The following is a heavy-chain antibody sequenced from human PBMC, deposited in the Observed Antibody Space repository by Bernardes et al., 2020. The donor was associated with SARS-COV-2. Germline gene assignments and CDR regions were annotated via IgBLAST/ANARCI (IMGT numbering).Heavy chain of an antibody. Sequence: ASVKVSCKASGYTFTSYDIDWVRQATGQGLEWMGWMNPNSGNTGYAQKIQGNVNITRNTSISTAYMELSSLRSEDTAVYYCATSGSYYAGDIDYWGQATLGT. V-gene: IGHV1-8*01. D-gene: IGHD1-26*01. CDR1: GYTFTSYD. CDR3: ATSGSYYAGDIDY. J-gene: IGHJ4*02. CDR2: MNPNSGNT.